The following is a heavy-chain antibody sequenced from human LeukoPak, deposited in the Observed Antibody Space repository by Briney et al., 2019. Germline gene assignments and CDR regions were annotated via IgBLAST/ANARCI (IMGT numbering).Heavy chain of an antibody. CDR1: GDTLSSHG. V-gene: IGHV1-69*05. D-gene: IGHD2-2*01. CDR2: IIPMFGTV. J-gene: IGHJ4*02. CDR3: ARVGLGYCSSTSCSGVY. Sequence: ASVKVSCKASGDTLSSHGFSWVRQAPGQGLEWMGGIIPMFGTVNYAQKFQGRVTMTRDTSTSTVYMELSSLRSEDTAVYYCARVGLGYCSSTSCSGVYWGQGTLVTVSS.